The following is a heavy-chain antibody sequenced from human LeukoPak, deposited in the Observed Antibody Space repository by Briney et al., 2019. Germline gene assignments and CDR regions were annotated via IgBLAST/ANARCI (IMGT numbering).Heavy chain of an antibody. CDR2: ISYDGSNK. V-gene: IGHV3-30*18. J-gene: IGHJ4*02. D-gene: IGHD3-16*02. CDR1: GFTFSSDG. Sequence: VRSLRVSCASAGFTFSSDGIYWGRPAPDKGLEWVAVISYDGSNKYYADSVKGRFTISRDNSKNTLYLQMNSLRAEDTAVYYCAKDPVGGVIVYYFDYWGQGTLVTVSS. CDR3: AKDPVGGVIVYYFDY.